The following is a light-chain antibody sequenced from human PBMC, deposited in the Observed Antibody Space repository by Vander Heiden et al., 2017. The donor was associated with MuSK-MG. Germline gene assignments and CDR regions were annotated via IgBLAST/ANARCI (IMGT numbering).Light chain of an antibody. CDR3: QQSYSIHGWK. CDR1: QSITNF. Sequence: DIQMTQSPSSLSASVGDRVTILCRASQSITNFLNWYQQKPGKAPKLLIYAASSLQSGVPSRFSGSGSGTDFTLTISRLQPEDFATYYCQQSYSIHGWKVGQGTKVEIK. CDR2: AAS. V-gene: IGKV1-39*01. J-gene: IGKJ1*01.